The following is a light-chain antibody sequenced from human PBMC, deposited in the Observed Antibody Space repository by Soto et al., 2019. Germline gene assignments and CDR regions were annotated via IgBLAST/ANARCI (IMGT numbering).Light chain of an antibody. CDR3: QQYNSYST. J-gene: IGKJ1*01. CDR1: QSISSW. V-gene: IGKV1-5*01. Sequence: EIQMTQCASTLSASVGDRGTITCRASQSISSWLAWYQQKPGKAPKLLIYDASSLESGVPSRFSGSGSGTEFTLTISSLQPDDFATYYCQQYNSYSTFGQGTKVDI. CDR2: DAS.